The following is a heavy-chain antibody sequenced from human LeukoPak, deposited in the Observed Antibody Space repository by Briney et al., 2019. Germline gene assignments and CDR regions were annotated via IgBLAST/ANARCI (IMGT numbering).Heavy chain of an antibody. J-gene: IGHJ5*02. CDR3: ARGPNQNRASWQQLVPSWFDP. CDR1: RYTFTGYY. V-gene: IGHV1-2*04. Sequence: ASVKVSCKASRYTFTGYYMHWVRQAPGQGLEWMGWINPNSGGTNYAQKFQGWVTMTRDTSISTAYMELSRLRSDDTAVYYCARGPNQNRASWQQLVPSWFDPWGQGTLVTVSS. D-gene: IGHD6-13*01. CDR2: INPNSGGT.